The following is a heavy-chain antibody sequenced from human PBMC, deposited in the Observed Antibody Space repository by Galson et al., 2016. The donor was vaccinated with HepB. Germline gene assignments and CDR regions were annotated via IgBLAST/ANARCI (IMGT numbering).Heavy chain of an antibody. Sequence: SETLSLTCTVSGDSISGYYWSWIRQPPGKGLEWIGFIYSSGDTNYNPSLKSRVSISMDTSKSQFSLRLSSVTAADTAVYYCARDLGYCTTTTCYGGIDSWGQGTLVTVSS. CDR3: ARDLGYCTTTTCYGGIDS. D-gene: IGHD2-2*01. J-gene: IGHJ4*02. CDR1: GDSISGYY. V-gene: IGHV4-59*01. CDR2: IYSSGDT.